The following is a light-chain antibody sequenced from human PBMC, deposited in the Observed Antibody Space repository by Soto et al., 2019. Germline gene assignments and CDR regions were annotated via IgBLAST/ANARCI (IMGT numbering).Light chain of an antibody. CDR2: SAS. Sequence: DIQMTQSPSSLSASVGDRVTITCRASQSISSYLNWYQQKPGKAPKLLIYSASNLQSGVPSRFSGSESGTDFTLTISSLQAEDYATYYCQQSYSTPQTFGQGTKLEIK. J-gene: IGKJ2*01. CDR3: QQSYSTPQT. CDR1: QSISSY. V-gene: IGKV1-39*01.